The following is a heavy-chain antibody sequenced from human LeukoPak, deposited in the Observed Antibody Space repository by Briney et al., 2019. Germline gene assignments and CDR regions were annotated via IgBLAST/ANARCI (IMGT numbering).Heavy chain of an antibody. D-gene: IGHD4-17*01. J-gene: IGHJ1*01. CDR1: GSRFTSYW. CDR3: ARQDYGYFQH. Sequence: GESLKISCKGSGSRFTSYWIGWVRRMPGKGLEWMGIIYPGDSDTRYSPSFQGQVTISVDKSISTAYLQWSSLKASDTAMYYCARQDYGYFQHWGQGTLVTVSS. V-gene: IGHV5-51*01. CDR2: IYPGDSDT.